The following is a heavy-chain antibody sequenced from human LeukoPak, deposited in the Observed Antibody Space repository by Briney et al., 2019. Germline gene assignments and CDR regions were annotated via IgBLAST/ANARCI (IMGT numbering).Heavy chain of an antibody. CDR1: GFTFSSYW. CDR3: ASNTGYSYGYFDY. D-gene: IGHD5-18*01. V-gene: IGHV3-48*04. CDR2: ISRGGSTI. J-gene: IGHJ4*02. Sequence: GGSLRLSCAASGFTFSSYWMNWVRQAPGKGLEWVSYISRGGSTIYYADSVKGRFTFSRDNAKNSLYLQMNSLRAEDTAVYYCASNTGYSYGYFDYWGQGTLVTVSS.